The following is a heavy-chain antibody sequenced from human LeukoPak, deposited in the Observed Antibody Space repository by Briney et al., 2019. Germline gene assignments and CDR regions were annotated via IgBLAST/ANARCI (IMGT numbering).Heavy chain of an antibody. Sequence: ASVKVSCKGSGYSFINFGISWVRQAPGQGLERMGWIGAYNSDTDYEQKFQGRVTMTTDSSTKTAYMELRGLRSDDTAVYYCARDVAGSAWSPGFDYWGKGTTVTVSS. V-gene: IGHV1-18*01. CDR2: IGAYNSDT. CDR1: GYSFINFG. J-gene: IGHJ4*03. D-gene: IGHD6-19*01. CDR3: ARDVAGSAWSPGFDY.